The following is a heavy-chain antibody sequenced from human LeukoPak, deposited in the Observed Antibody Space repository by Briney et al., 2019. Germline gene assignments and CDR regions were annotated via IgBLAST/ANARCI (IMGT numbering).Heavy chain of an antibody. Sequence: GGSLRLSCAASGFTFDDYGMSWVRQAPGKGLEWVSGISWNSGSIGYADSVKGRFTISRDNAKNSLYLQMNSLRAEDTALFYCAKDAYDILTGPDYWGQGTLVTVSS. D-gene: IGHD3-9*01. J-gene: IGHJ4*02. CDR1: GFTFDDYG. V-gene: IGHV3-9*01. CDR3: AKDAYDILTGPDY. CDR2: ISWNSGSI.